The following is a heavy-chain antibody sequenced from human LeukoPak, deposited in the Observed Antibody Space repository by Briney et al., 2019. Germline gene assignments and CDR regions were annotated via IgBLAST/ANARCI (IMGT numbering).Heavy chain of an antibody. V-gene: IGHV3-30*02. J-gene: IGHJ3*01. CDR1: GFTFRSYG. CDR2: IRYDGSNK. Sequence: QPGGSLRLSCAASGFTFRSYGMHWVRQAPGKGLEWVTFIRYDGSNKYYADSVKGRFTISRDNSKSTLYLQMDSLRAEDTAVYYCAKDRAQSYYDKSGYYLDALDVWGQGTMVAVSS. D-gene: IGHD3-22*01. CDR3: AKDRAQSYYDKSGYYLDALDV.